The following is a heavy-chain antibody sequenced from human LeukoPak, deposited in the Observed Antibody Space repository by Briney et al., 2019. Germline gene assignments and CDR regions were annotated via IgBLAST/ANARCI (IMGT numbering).Heavy chain of an antibody. J-gene: IGHJ6*03. V-gene: IGHV7-4-1*02. D-gene: IGHD3-3*01. CDR3: ARDLLSYYDFWSGRYYYYYMDA. CDR1: GYTFTGYY. CDR2: INTNTGNP. Sequence: GASVKVSCKASGYTFTGYYMHWVRQAPGQGLEWMGWINTNTGNPTYAQGFTGRFVFSLDTSVSTAYLQISSLKAEDTAVYYCARDLLSYYDFWSGRYYYYYMDAWGKGTTVTVSS.